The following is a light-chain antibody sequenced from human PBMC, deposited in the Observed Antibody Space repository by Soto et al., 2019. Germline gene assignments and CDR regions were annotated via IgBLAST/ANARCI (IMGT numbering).Light chain of an antibody. V-gene: IGLV3-1*01. Sequence: SYELTQPPSVSVSPGQTASITCSGDKLGDKYACWYQQKPGQSPVLVIYQDSKRPSGIPERFSGSNSGNTATLTISGTQAMDEADYYCQAWDSITGVFGTGTKLTVL. CDR2: QDS. CDR3: QAWDSITGV. CDR1: KLGDKY. J-gene: IGLJ1*01.